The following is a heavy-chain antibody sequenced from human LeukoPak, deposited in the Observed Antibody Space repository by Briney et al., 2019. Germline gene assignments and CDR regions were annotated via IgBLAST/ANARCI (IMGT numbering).Heavy chain of an antibody. CDR3: ARDAAAYDSSGYYYSLWGTAGDY. V-gene: IGHV3-21*01. CDR1: GFTFSSYS. Sequence: PGGSLRLSCAASGFTFSSYSMNWVRQAPGKGLEWVSSISSSSSYIYYADSVKGRFTISRDNAKNSLYLQMNSLRAEDTAVYYCARDAAAYDSSGYYYSLWGTAGDYWGQGTLVTVSS. J-gene: IGHJ4*02. CDR2: ISSSSSYI. D-gene: IGHD3-22*01.